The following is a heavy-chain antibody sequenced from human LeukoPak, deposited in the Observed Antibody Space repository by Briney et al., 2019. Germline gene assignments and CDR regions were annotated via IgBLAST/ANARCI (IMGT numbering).Heavy chain of an antibody. CDR2: IYYSGSA. CDR1: GGSISSSINY. V-gene: IGHV4-39*01. Sequence: SETLSLTCTVSGGSISSSINYWAWIRQTPGKGLEWIGSIYYSGSAYYKPPLKSRATISLDTSKNQFSLKLSSVTAADTAVYYCARRLLHYYYMDVWGKGTTVTVSS. D-gene: IGHD2-21*01. J-gene: IGHJ6*03. CDR3: ARRLLHYYYMDV.